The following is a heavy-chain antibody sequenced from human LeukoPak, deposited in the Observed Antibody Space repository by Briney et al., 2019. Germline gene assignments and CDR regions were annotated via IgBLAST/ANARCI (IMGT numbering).Heavy chain of an antibody. J-gene: IGHJ4*02. D-gene: IGHD1-26*01. CDR3: ARDSGSYSFQS. V-gene: IGHV4-4*07. CDR2: ISASGST. Sequence: PSETLSLTCTVSGGSISSYYWSWIRQPAGKGLEWIGRISASGSTNYAPSLRSRVTMSVDTSTNQFSLKLSSVTAADTAVYYCARDSGSYSFQSWGQGTLVTVFS. CDR1: GGSISSYY.